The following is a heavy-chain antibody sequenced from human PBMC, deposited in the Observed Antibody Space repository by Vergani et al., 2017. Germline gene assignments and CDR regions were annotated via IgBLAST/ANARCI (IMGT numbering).Heavy chain of an antibody. CDR3: ARRGAFWSGYNWFDP. Sequence: QVQLQESGPGLVKPSQTLSLTCTVSGGSISSSNWWSWVRQPPGKGLEWIGEIYHSGSTNYNPSLKSRVTISVDKSKNQFSLKLSSVTAADTAVYYCARRGAFWSGYNWFDPWGQGTLVTVSS. V-gene: IGHV4-4*02. CDR1: GGSISSSNW. J-gene: IGHJ5*02. D-gene: IGHD3-3*01. CDR2: IYHSGST.